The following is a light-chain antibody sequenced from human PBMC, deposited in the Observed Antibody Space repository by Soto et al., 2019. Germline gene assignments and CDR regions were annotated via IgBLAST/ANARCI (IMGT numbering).Light chain of an antibody. CDR3: QQYNIWPPWT. CDR2: DAS. Sequence: ILMTQSPATLSVSPGERATLSCRASQSVSHNLAWYQQKPGQAPRLLIYDASTRATGIPARFGGSGSGTEFTLTISGLQSEDFAVYYCQQYNIWPPWTFGQGTKVEVK. V-gene: IGKV3-15*01. J-gene: IGKJ1*01. CDR1: QSVSHN.